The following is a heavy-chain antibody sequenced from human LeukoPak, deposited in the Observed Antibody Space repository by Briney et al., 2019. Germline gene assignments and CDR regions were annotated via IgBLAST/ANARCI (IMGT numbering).Heavy chain of an antibody. Sequence: SETLSLTCTVSGGSVSSNYHWGWMRQSPGRGLEWIGSMYYRGSTYYNPSLKSRVTISVDTSKNQFSLRLSSVTAADTAVYHCARDWRDTAMVLFDYWGQGTLVTVSS. D-gene: IGHD5-18*01. CDR3: ARDWRDTAMVLFDY. J-gene: IGHJ4*02. CDR2: MYYRGST. V-gene: IGHV4-39*07. CDR1: GGSVSSNYH.